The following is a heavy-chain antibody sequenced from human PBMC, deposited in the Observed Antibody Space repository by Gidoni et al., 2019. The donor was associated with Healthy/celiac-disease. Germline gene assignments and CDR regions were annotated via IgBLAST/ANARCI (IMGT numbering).Heavy chain of an antibody. D-gene: IGHD6-13*01. J-gene: IGHJ6*02. Sequence: QLQLQESGPGLVKPSETLSLTCTVSGGSISSSSYYWGWIRQPPGKGLEWIGSIHYSGSTYYNPSLKSRVTISVDTSKNQFSLKLSSVTAADTAVYYCARQGRQQQLSYYYYGMDVWGQGTTVTVSS. V-gene: IGHV4-39*01. CDR3: ARQGRQQQLSYYYYGMDV. CDR2: IHYSGST. CDR1: GGSISSSSYY.